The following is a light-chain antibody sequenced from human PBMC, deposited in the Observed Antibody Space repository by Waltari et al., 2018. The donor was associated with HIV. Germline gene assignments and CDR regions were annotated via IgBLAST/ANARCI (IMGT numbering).Light chain of an antibody. CDR1: QSISTY. V-gene: IGKV1-39*01. J-gene: IGKJ2*01. Sequence: DIQMTQSPASLSASGGWRVTITCRASQSISTYLNWYQQKPGKAPKFLIYRAATVQSGVPSRFSGSGSGTDFTLTISSLQPEDFGTYYCQQSNSVPDTFGQGTKLEIK. CDR3: QQSNSVPDT. CDR2: RAA.